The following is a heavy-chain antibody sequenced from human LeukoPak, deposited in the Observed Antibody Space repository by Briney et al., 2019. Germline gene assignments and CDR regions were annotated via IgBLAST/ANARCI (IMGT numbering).Heavy chain of an antibody. J-gene: IGHJ2*01. Sequence: QPGGSLRLSCAASGFTFSNYWMSWVRQAPGKGLEWVSGINWNGGSTGYADSVKGRFTISRDNAKNSLFLHMNSLRVEDTALYYCARDRVVVATTTPAYWYFDIWGRGTLVTVSS. V-gene: IGHV3-20*04. CDR1: GFTFSNYW. CDR3: ARDRVVVATTTPAYWYFDI. D-gene: IGHD2-15*01. CDR2: INWNGGST.